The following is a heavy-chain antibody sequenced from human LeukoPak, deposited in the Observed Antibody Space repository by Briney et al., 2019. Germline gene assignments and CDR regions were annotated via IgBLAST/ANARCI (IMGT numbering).Heavy chain of an antibody. CDR3: ARVRHDPLECGYYMDV. J-gene: IGHJ6*03. D-gene: IGHD3-3*01. Sequence: SETLSLTYAVDGGSFSGFCWTWIRQTPAKRLEWIGEINQTGNTNYNPSLTDYNPSLKPRVTISVDSSKSQLSLKVNSVTAADTGIYYCARVRHDPLECGYYMDVWGTGTPVAVSS. V-gene: IGHV4-34*01. CDR1: GGSFSGFC. CDR2: INQTGNT.